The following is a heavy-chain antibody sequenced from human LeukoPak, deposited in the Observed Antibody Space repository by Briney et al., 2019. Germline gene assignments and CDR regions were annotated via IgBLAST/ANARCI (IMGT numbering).Heavy chain of an antibody. CDR2: INPYSGGT. CDR3: ARGTSGNYYFFDY. D-gene: IGHD1-26*01. CDR1: GYSFTDFY. V-gene: IGHV1-2*02. J-gene: IGHJ4*02. Sequence: ASVRVSCKASGYSFTDFYMHWVRRAPGQGLEWMGWINPYSGGTDYAQRFQGRVTMTRDTSIGTVYMDLSRLTSDDTAVYYCARGTSGNYYFFDYWGQGTLVTVSS.